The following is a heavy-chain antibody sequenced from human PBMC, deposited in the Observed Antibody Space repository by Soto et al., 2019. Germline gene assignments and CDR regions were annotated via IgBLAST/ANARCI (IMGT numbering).Heavy chain of an antibody. CDR1: GFTFSSYA. CDR2: ITGTGGST. V-gene: IGHV3-23*01. CDR3: AKAGGIAVPGSHLDQ. D-gene: IGHD6-19*01. Sequence: EVQLLESGGGSVQPGGSLRLSCAASGFTFSSYAMNWVRQAPGKGLEWVSAITGTGGSTNYADSVEGRFNISRDNSRNTLSLQMSSLRAEDTAVYYCAKAGGIAVPGSHLDQWGQGILVTVSS. J-gene: IGHJ4*02.